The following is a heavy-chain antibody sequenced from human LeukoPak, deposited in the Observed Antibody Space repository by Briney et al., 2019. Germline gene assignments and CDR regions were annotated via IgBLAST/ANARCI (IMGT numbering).Heavy chain of an antibody. J-gene: IGHJ5*02. Sequence: PSETLSLTCTVSGGSISSYYWSWIRQPPGKGLEWIGYIYYSGSTNYNPSLKSRVTISVDTSKNQFSLKLSSVTAADTAVYYCARDLSPHGFDPWGQGTLVTVSS. CDR1: GGSISSYY. V-gene: IGHV4-59*01. CDR2: IYYSGST. CDR3: ARDLSPHGFDP.